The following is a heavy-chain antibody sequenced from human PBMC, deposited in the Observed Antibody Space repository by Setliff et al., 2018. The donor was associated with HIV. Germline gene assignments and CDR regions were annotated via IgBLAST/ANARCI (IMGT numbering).Heavy chain of an antibody. V-gene: IGHV1-8*01. CDR2: MSPKNNGS. D-gene: IGHD5-18*01. Sequence: ASVKVSCKASGYTFSTYDFNWVRQAAGQGLERMGWMSPKNNGSGFAQKFQARLTMTWNTSTNTAYMELRSLTSDDTAVYYCARGRYNSRIDVWGQGTTVTVSS. CDR3: ARGRYNSRIDV. J-gene: IGHJ6*02. CDR1: GYTFSTYD.